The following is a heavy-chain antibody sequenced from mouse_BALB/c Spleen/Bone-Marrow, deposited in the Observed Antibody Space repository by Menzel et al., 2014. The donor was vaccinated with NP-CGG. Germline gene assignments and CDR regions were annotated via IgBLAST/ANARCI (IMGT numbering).Heavy chain of an antibody. CDR2: INPSNGRT. CDR3: ARGDGFAWFAY. J-gene: IGHJ3*01. D-gene: IGHD3-3*01. V-gene: IGHV1S81*02. CDR1: GYTFTSYW. Sequence: VQLQQSGAELVKPGASVKLSCKASGYTFTSYWMHWVKQRPGQGLEWIGEINPSNGRTNYNEKFKSKATLTVDKSSSTAYMQLSSLTSEDPAVYYCARGDGFAWFAYWGQGTLVTVSA.